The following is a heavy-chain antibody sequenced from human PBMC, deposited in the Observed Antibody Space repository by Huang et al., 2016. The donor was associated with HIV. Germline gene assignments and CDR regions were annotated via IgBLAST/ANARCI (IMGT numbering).Heavy chain of an antibody. CDR3: AKTSAMEQQLVGAGF. Sequence: EVQLVESGGGLVQPGGSLRLSWAAYGFTFSNSNRNWVRQTPGKGREWLSYISSSSNLIYYADSVKGRFTISRDNAQSTLYFQMNSLRAEDTAVYYCAKTSAMEQQLVGAGFWGQGTLVTVSS. CDR2: ISSSSNLI. J-gene: IGHJ4*02. V-gene: IGHV3-48*01. CDR1: GFTFSNSN. D-gene: IGHD1-1*01.